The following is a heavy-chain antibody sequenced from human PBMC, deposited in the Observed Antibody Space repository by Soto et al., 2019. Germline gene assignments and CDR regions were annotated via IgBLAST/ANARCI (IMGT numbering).Heavy chain of an antibody. V-gene: IGHV3-30-3*01. D-gene: IGHD3-22*01. CDR2: ISYDGSNK. J-gene: IGHJ4*02. Sequence: LSCAASGFTFSSYAMHWVRQAPGKGLEWVAVISYDGSNKYYADSVKGRFTISRDNSKNTLYLQMNSLRAEDTAVYYCAREGYDSSGYYIDYWGQGTLVTVSS. CDR3: AREGYDSSGYYIDY. CDR1: GFTFSSYA.